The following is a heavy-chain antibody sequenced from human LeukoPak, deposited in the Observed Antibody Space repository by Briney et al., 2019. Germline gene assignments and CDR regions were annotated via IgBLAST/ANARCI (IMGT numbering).Heavy chain of an antibody. J-gene: IGHJ5*02. CDR2: IYHSGST. CDR1: GYSISSGYY. Sequence: SETLSLTCAVSGYSISSGYYWGWIRQPPGKGLEWIGSIYHSGSTNYNPSLKSRVTISVDTSKNQFSLKLSSVTAADTAVYYCARVVQDWFDPWGQGTLVTVSS. V-gene: IGHV4-38-2*01. D-gene: IGHD2-15*01. CDR3: ARVVQDWFDP.